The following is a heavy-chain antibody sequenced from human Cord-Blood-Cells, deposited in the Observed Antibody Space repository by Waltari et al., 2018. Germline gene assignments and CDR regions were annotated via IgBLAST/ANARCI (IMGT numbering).Heavy chain of an antibody. V-gene: IGHV3-21*01. D-gene: IGHD1-26*01. CDR2: ISSSSSYI. Sequence: EVQLVESGGGLVKPGGSLRLSCAASGFTFSSYSMNWVRQAPGKGLEWVSSISSSSSYIYYADSVKCRVTISRDNAKNSLYLQMNSLRAEDTAVYYCARALVGATAFDIWGQGTMVTVSS. CDR3: ARALVGATAFDI. CDR1: GFTFSSYS. J-gene: IGHJ3*02.